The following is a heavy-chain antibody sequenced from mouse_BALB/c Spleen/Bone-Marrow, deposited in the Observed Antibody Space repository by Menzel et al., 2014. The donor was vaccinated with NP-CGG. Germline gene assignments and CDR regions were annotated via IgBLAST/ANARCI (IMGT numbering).Heavy chain of an antibody. CDR2: ISYSGST. V-gene: IGHV3-8*02. Sequence: EVKLMESGPSLVKPSQPLSLPCSVTGDSIXSGYWNWIRKFPGNKLEYMGYISYSGSTYYNPSLKSRISITRDTSKNQYYLQLNSVTTEDTATYYCARIYYDSHWYFDVWGAGTTVAVSS. J-gene: IGHJ1*01. CDR3: ARIYYDSHWYFDV. D-gene: IGHD2-4*01. CDR1: GDSIXSGY.